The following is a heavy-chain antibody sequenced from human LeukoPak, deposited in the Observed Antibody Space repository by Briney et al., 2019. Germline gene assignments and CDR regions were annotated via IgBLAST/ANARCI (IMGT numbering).Heavy chain of an antibody. CDR1: GGSISNNNYY. J-gene: IGHJ5*02. V-gene: IGHV4-39*01. Sequence: SETLSLTCTVSGGSISNNNYYWGWIRQTPGKGLEWIGSIYYSGSTYYSPSLKSRVTISVDTSKNQFSLKLSSVTAADTAVYYCARHEVEQNFWSGYRNWFDPWGQGTLVTVSS. CDR2: IYYSGST. CDR3: ARHEVEQNFWSGYRNWFDP. D-gene: IGHD3-3*01.